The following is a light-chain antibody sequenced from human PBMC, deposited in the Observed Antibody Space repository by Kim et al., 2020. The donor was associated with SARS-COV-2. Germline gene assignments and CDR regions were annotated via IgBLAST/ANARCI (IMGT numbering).Light chain of an antibody. Sequence: VSPGQTASITCSGDRVGDKYACWYQQKPGQSPVLVIYQDSKRPSGIPERFSGSNSGNTATLTISGTHAMDEADYYCQAWDSSTVVFGGGTQLTVL. CDR1: RVGDKY. CDR3: QAWDSSTVV. J-gene: IGLJ2*01. V-gene: IGLV3-1*01. CDR2: QDS.